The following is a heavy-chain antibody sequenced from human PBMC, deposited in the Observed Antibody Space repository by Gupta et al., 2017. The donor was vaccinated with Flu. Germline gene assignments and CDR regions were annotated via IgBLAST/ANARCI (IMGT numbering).Heavy chain of an antibody. CDR3: ASEIGYGGVWFGY. V-gene: IGHV3-21*05. D-gene: IGHD2-15*01. J-gene: IGHJ5*01. Sequence: VQLVELGGGQFRRGGSLRLSFAGLGFTLNPISLAWVRQAPGKGLEWISNINGRSDVRYHADSVIGRFTISRDTAKNSLYLQMNRRRDEDTAFYYCASEIGYGGVWFGYWGRGTLVTVSS. CDR2: INGRSDVR. CDR1: GFTLNPIS.